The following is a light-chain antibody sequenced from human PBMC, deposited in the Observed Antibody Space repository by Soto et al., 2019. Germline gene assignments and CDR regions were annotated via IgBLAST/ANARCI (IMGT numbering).Light chain of an antibody. V-gene: IGKV3-20*01. CDR3: QQYCSSSYT. CDR2: AAS. J-gene: IGKJ2*01. Sequence: EIVLTQSPGTLSLSPGERATLSCSASQSISSSYLAWYQQKPGQAPRLLIYAASSRATGIPDRFSGSGSGTDFALTISRLEPEDFAVYYCQQYCSSSYTFGQGTQLEIK. CDR1: QSISSSY.